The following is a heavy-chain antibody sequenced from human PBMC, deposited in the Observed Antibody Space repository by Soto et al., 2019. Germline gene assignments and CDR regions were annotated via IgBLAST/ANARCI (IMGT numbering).Heavy chain of an antibody. V-gene: IGHV4-61*08. CDR2: IYYSGST. CDR1: GGSISSGGYY. D-gene: IGHD3-10*01. Sequence: SETLSLTCTVSGGSISSGGYYWRWIRQHPGKGLEWIGYIYYSGSTNYNPSLKSRVTISVDTSKNQFSLKLNSMTAADTAVYYCARHHYGSGSTYFDYWGQGTLVTVS. J-gene: IGHJ4*02. CDR3: ARHHYGSGSTYFDY.